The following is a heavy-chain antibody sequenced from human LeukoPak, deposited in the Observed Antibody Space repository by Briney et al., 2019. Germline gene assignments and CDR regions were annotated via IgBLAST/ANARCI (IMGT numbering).Heavy chain of an antibody. V-gene: IGHV5-51*01. CDR1: GYSFTSYW. CDR2: IYPGDSDT. J-gene: IGHJ4*02. D-gene: IGHD7-27*01. Sequence: GESLKISCRGCGYSFTSYWIGWVRQMRGKGLEWMVIIYPGDSDTRYSPSFQAQVTISAGKSISTACLQWSSLKASDTARYYCARRDWGSGYFDYWGQGTLVTVSS. CDR3: ARRDWGSGYFDY.